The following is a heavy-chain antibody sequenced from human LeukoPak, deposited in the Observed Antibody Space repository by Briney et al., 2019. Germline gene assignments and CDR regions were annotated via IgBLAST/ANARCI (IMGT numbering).Heavy chain of an antibody. CDR1: GFTFDDYG. V-gene: IGHV3-20*04. Sequence: GGSLRLSCAASGFTFDDYGMSWVRQAPGKGLEWVSGINWNGGSTGYADSVKGRFTISRDNAKDSLYLQINSLRAEDTALYYCARDSYYDSTDWGQGTLVIVCS. D-gene: IGHD3-22*01. CDR3: ARDSYYDSTD. CDR2: INWNGGST. J-gene: IGHJ4*02.